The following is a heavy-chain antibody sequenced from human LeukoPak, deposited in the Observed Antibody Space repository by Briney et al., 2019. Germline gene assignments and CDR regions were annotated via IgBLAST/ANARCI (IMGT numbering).Heavy chain of an antibody. J-gene: IGHJ5*02. V-gene: IGHV4-38-2*02. CDR3: ARSGYYSGDWGWFAP. Sequence: PSETLSLTCTVSGHSISSGYFWGWIRQPPGKGLESIGTIHHSGPSHYSPSLKSRVSIAVDTSKNQFSLKLNSVTAADTAVYYCARSGYYSGDWGWFAPWGQGTLVTVSS. CDR2: IHHSGPS. D-gene: IGHD3-22*01. CDR1: GHSISSGYF.